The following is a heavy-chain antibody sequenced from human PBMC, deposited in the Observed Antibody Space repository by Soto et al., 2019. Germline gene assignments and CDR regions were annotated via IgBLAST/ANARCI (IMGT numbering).Heavy chain of an antibody. CDR1: EFTFSSYG. Sequence: QVQLVESGGGVVQPGRSLRLSCAASEFTFSSYGMHWVRQAPGKGLEWVAVIWYDGSNKYYADSVKGRFTISRDNSKNTLYLQMNSLRAEDTAVYYGALHGDYELFDYWGQGTLVTVSS. D-gene: IGHD4-17*01. CDR3: ALHGDYELFDY. CDR2: IWYDGSNK. V-gene: IGHV3-33*01. J-gene: IGHJ4*02.